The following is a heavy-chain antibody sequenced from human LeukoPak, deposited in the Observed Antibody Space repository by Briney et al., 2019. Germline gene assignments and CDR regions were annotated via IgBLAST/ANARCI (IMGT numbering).Heavy chain of an antibody. CDR3: AKEKGSGSYYSWFDP. CDR1: GFTFSSYG. J-gene: IGHJ5*02. CDR2: IRYDGSNK. Sequence: GGSLRLSCAASGFTFSSYGMHWVRQAPGKGLEWVAFIRYDGSNKYYADSVKGRFTISRDNSKNMLYLQMNSLRAEDTAVYYCAKEKGSGSYYSWFDPWGQGTLVTVSS. V-gene: IGHV3-30*02. D-gene: IGHD3-10*01.